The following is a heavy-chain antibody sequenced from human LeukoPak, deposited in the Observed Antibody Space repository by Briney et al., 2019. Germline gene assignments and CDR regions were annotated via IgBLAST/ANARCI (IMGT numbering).Heavy chain of an antibody. CDR3: ATHLWFGELL. D-gene: IGHD3-10*01. J-gene: IGHJ4*02. CDR1: GYTLTELS. Sequence: ASVTVSCKVSGYTLTELSMHWVRQAPGKGLEWMGGFDAEDGETIYAQKFQGRVTMTEHTSTDTAYMEPSSLRSEDTAVYYCATHLWFGELLWGQGTLVTVSS. CDR2: FDAEDGET. V-gene: IGHV1-24*01.